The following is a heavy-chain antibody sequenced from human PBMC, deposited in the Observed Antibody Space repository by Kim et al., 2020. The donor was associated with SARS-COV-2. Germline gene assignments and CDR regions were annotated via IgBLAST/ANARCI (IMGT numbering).Heavy chain of an antibody. V-gene: IGHV1-46*01. J-gene: IGHJ6*02. CDR1: GYTFTSYY. Sequence: ASVKVSCKASGYTFTSYYMHWVRQAPGQGLEWMGIINPSGGSTSYAQKFQGRVTMTRDTSTSTVYMELSSLRSEDTAVYYCAREGTGYSSSWYPVGGMDVWGQGTTVTVSS. CDR3: AREGTGYSSSWYPVGGMDV. CDR2: INPSGGST. D-gene: IGHD6-13*01.